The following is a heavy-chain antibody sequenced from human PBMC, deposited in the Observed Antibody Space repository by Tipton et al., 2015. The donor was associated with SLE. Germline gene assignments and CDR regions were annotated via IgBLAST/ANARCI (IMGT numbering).Heavy chain of an antibody. V-gene: IGHV4-4*02. CDR2: VYHSGST. CDR3: ARRNYDVLTGYYDAFDI. J-gene: IGHJ3*02. CDR1: GVSISVSHW. D-gene: IGHD3-9*01. Sequence: TLSLTCAVSGVSISVSHWWSWVRQSPGKGLEWIGEVYHSGSTNYNPSLKSRVTISVDKSKNHFSVHLTSVTATDTAVYYCARRNYDVLTGYYDAFDIWGQGTRVTVSS.